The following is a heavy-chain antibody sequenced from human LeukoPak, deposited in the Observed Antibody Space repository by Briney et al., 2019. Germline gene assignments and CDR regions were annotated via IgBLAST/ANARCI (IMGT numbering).Heavy chain of an antibody. V-gene: IGHV3-21*01. CDR2: ISSSSSYI. Sequence: GGSLRLSCAASGFTFSSYSMNWVRQAPGEGLEWVSSISSSSSYIYYADSVKGRFTISRDNAKNSLYLQMNSPRAEDTAVYYCARFAAGGSYYYYMDVWGKGTTVTVSS. D-gene: IGHD6-25*01. CDR1: GFTFSSYS. CDR3: ARFAAGGSYYYYMDV. J-gene: IGHJ6*03.